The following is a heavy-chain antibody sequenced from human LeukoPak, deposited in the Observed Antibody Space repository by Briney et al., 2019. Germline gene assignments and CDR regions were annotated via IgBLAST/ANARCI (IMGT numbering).Heavy chain of an antibody. CDR1: GGSFSGYY. CDR3: AKSNGYGLIDI. J-gene: IGHJ3*02. Sequence: SETLSLTCAVYGGSFSGYYWSWVRQPPGKGLEWIGEINHSGSTNYNPSLKSRVTISVDTSKNQFSLRLNSVTAADTAVYYCAKSNGYGLIDIWGQGTMVTVSS. D-gene: IGHD3-10*01. V-gene: IGHV4-34*01. CDR2: INHSGST.